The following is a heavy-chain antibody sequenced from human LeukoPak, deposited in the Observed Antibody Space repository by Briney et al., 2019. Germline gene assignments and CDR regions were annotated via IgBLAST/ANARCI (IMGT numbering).Heavy chain of an antibody. J-gene: IGHJ4*02. Sequence: SETLSLTCTVSGGSISAYYWSWIRQPPGKGLEWIGYVYYIGSTNYNPSLKSRVIISVDTSKNQFSLSLSSVTAADTAVYYCAREGGSYRPLDYSGQGTLVTVSS. CDR2: VYYIGST. D-gene: IGHD3-16*02. CDR1: GGSISAYY. CDR3: AREGGSYRPLDY. V-gene: IGHV4-59*12.